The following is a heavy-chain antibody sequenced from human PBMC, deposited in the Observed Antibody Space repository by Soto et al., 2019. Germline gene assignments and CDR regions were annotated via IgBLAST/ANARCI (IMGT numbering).Heavy chain of an antibody. Sequence: SETLSLTCAVYGGSFSGYYWSWIRQPPGKGLEWIGEINHSGSTNYNPSLKSRVTISVDTSKNQFSLKLSSVTAADTAVYYCARAGVSGYDHFDYWGQGTLVTVSS. V-gene: IGHV4-34*01. D-gene: IGHD5-12*01. CDR1: GGSFSGYY. CDR2: INHSGST. CDR3: ARAGVSGYDHFDY. J-gene: IGHJ4*02.